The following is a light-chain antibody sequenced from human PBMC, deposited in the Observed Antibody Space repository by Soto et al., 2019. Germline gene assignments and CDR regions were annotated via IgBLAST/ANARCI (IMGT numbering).Light chain of an antibody. CDR3: NLYRRASTLFV. CDR2: DVS. J-gene: IGLJ1*01. Sequence: QSVLTQPASVSGSPGQSITISCTGTSSDVCYYNYVSWYQQHPGKAPKLMIYDVSNRPSGVSNRFSGSKSGNTASLTISGLQAEDDADYYCNLYRRASTLFVFGIGTKLNVL. V-gene: IGLV2-14*01. CDR1: SSDVCYYNY.